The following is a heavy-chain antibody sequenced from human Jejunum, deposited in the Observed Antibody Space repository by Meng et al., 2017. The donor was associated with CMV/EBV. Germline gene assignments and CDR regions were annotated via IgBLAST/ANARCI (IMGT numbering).Heavy chain of an antibody. J-gene: IGHJ4*02. CDR2: IYWDDDK. Sequence: IPLNESCPQLVKPTHTLTLACAFSGLSSISSGVGVGWIRQPPGKALEWLALIYWDDDKRYSPSLRSRLTITKDTSKNEVVLTMTNMDPVDTGTYYCAHFVGGYYPSRPDYWGQGTLVTVSS. D-gene: IGHD1-26*01. CDR3: AHFVGGYYPSRPDY. V-gene: IGHV2-5*02. CDR1: GLSSISSGVG.